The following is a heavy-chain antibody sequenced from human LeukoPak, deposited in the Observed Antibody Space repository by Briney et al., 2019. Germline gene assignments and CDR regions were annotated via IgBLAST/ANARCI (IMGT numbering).Heavy chain of an antibody. CDR3: ARGDGYNFDY. Sequence: SETLSLTCAVYGGSFSGYYWSWIRQPPGKGLEWIGEINHSGSTNYNPSLKSRVTMSVDTSKNQFSLKLTSVTAADTAVYYCARGDGYNFDYWGQGTLVIVSS. CDR2: INHSGST. J-gene: IGHJ4*02. D-gene: IGHD5-24*01. V-gene: IGHV4-34*01. CDR1: GGSFSGYY.